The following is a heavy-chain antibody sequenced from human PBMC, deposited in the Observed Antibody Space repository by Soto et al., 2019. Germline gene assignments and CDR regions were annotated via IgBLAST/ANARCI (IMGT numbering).Heavy chain of an antibody. V-gene: IGHV4-39*01. D-gene: IGHD3-9*01. CDR1: GGSISSSSYY. CDR2: IYYSGST. Sequence: SETLSLTCTVSGGSISSSSYYWGWIRQPPGKGLEWIGSIYYSGSTYYNPSLKSRVTISVDTSKNQFSLKLSSVTAADTAVYYCARHDSGPWGDILTGYWFDPWGQGTLVTVSS. J-gene: IGHJ5*02. CDR3: ARHDSGPWGDILTGYWFDP.